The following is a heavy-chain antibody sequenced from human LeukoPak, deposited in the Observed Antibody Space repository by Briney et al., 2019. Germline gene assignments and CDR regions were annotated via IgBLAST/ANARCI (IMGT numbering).Heavy chain of an antibody. Sequence: GGSLRLCCAASGFTCSSYEMNWVGQATVMGLHWVSYISSSGSTIYYADSVKGRFTISRDNAKNSLYLQMNSLRAEDTAVYYCARDAYSSGLLGLDWGQGTLVTVSS. V-gene: IGHV3-48*03. CDR1: GFTCSSYE. CDR3: ARDAYSSGLLGLD. D-gene: IGHD6-19*01. J-gene: IGHJ4*02. CDR2: ISSSGSTI.